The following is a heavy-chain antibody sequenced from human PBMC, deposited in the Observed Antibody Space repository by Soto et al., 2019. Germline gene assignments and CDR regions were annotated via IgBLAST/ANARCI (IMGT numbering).Heavy chain of an antibody. CDR2: ISYDGSNK. CDR1: GFTFSSYG. Sequence: QVQLLESGGGVVQPGRSLRLSCAASGFTFSSYGMHWVRQAPGKGLEWVAVISYDGSNKYYADSVKGRFTISRDNSKNTLYLQMNSLRAEDTAVYYCAPWFGAFDYWGQGTLVTGSS. CDR3: APWFGAFDY. V-gene: IGHV3-30*03. D-gene: IGHD3-10*01. J-gene: IGHJ4*02.